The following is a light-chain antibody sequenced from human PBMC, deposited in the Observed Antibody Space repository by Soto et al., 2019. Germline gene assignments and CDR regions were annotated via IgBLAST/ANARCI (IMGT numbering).Light chain of an antibody. CDR2: DAS. J-gene: IGKJ2*01. CDR3: QQRSNWPPMYT. CDR1: QSVSNY. Sequence: EIVLTQSPATLPLSPGERATLSCRASQSVSNYLAWYQQKPGQAPRLLMYDASNRATGIPARFSGSGSGTDFTLTISSLEPEDFAVYYCQQRSNWPPMYTFGQGTKLEIK. V-gene: IGKV3-11*01.